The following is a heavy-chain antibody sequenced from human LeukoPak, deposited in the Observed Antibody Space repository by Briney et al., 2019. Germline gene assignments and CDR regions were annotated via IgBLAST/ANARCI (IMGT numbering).Heavy chain of an antibody. V-gene: IGHV3-48*04. Sequence: GGSLRLSCAASGFSFSSYSMNWVRQAPGKGLEWVSYISGSGGTSYYADSVKGRFTISRDNAKSSLYLQMASLRAEDTAVYYCAKSLYGDFDYWGQGTLVTVSS. CDR3: AKSLYGDFDY. CDR2: ISGSGGTS. D-gene: IGHD2-2*02. CDR1: GFSFSSYS. J-gene: IGHJ4*02.